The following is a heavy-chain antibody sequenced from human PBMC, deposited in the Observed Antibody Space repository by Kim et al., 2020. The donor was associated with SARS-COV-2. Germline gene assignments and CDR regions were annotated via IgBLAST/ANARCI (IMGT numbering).Heavy chain of an antibody. CDR2: INHSGST. J-gene: IGHJ4*02. D-gene: IGHD6-13*01. Sequence: SETLSLTCAVYGGSFSGYYWSWIRQPPGKGLEWIGEINHSGSTNYNPSLKSRVTISVDTSKNQFSLKLSSVTAADTAVYYCARGGIAAGRPRKRGILFDYWGQGTLVTVSS. CDR1: GGSFSGYY. CDR3: ARGGIAAGRPRKRGILFDY. V-gene: IGHV4-34*01.